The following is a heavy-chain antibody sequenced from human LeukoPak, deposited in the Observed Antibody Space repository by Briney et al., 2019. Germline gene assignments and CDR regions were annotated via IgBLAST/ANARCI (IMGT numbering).Heavy chain of an antibody. V-gene: IGHV1-18*01. CDR3: ARVSLVREHHVLRYFDWFPGVGEVDP. CDR2: ISAYNGNT. CDR1: GYTFTSYG. D-gene: IGHD3-9*01. J-gene: IGHJ5*02. Sequence: ASVKVSCKASGYTFTSYGISWVRQAPGQGLEWMGWISAYNGNTNYAQKLQGRVTMTTDTSTSTAYMELRSLRSDDTAVYYCARVSLVREHHVLRYFDWFPGVGEVDPWGQGTLVTVSS.